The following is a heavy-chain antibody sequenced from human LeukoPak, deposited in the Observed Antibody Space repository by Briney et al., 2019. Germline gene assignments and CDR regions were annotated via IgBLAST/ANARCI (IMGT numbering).Heavy chain of an antibody. Sequence: PGGSLRLSCAASGFTFISYWMHWVRQAPGKGLVWVSRINSDGSSTSYADSVKGRFTISRDNAKNTLYLQMNSLRAEDTAVYYCARDPLVVGADNWFDPWGQGTLVTVSS. CDR1: GFTFISYW. CDR2: INSDGSST. V-gene: IGHV3-74*01. D-gene: IGHD1-26*01. CDR3: ARDPLVVGADNWFDP. J-gene: IGHJ5*02.